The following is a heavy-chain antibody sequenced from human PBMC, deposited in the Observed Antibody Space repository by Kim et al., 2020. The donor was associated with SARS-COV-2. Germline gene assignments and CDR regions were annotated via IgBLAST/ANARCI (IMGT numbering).Heavy chain of an antibody. D-gene: IGHD3-10*01. Sequence: SVKVSCKASGGTFSSYAISWVRQAPGQGLEWMGGIIPIFGTANYAQKFQGRVTITADESTSTAYMELSSLRSEDTAVYYCARGRGLLWFGELVTNNWFDPWGQGTLVTVSS. CDR1: GGTFSSYA. J-gene: IGHJ5*02. CDR2: IIPIFGTA. CDR3: ARGRGLLWFGELVTNNWFDP. V-gene: IGHV1-69*13.